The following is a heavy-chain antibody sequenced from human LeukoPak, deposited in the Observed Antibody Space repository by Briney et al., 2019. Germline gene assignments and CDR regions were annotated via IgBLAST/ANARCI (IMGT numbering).Heavy chain of an antibody. CDR1: GFTFSSYA. CDR2: ISGSGGST. CDR3: AKDPDFWSGYYVDY. Sequence: PGGSLRLSCAASGFTFSSYAMSWVRQAPGKGLEWVSAISGSGGSTYYADSVKGRFTISRDNSKNTLYLQMNSLRAEDTAVYYCAKDPDFWSGYYVDYWGQGTLVTVSS. V-gene: IGHV3-23*01. D-gene: IGHD3-3*01. J-gene: IGHJ4*02.